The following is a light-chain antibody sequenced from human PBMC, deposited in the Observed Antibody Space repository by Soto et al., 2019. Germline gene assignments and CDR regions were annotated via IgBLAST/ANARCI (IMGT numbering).Light chain of an antibody. CDR3: CSYAGSSTFLYV. CDR2: EVS. J-gene: IGLJ1*01. Sequence: QSVLTQPASVSGSPGQSITISCTGTSSDVGSYNLVSWYQQHPGKAPKLMIYEVSKRPSGVSNRFSGSKSGNTASLTISWLQAEDEADYYCCSYAGSSTFLYVFGTGTKVTV. CDR1: SSDVGSYNL. V-gene: IGLV2-23*02.